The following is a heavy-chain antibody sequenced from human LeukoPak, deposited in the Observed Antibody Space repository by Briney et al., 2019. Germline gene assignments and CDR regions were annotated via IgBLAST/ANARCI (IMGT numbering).Heavy chain of an antibody. Sequence: SQTLSLTCTVSGGSISSGSYYWSWIRQPAGKGLEWIGRIYTSGSTNYNPSRKSRVTISVDTSKNQFSLKLSSVTAADTAVYYCARDDPVFGSYFDYWGQGTLVTVSS. J-gene: IGHJ4*02. D-gene: IGHD3-3*01. V-gene: IGHV4-61*02. CDR1: GGSISSGSYY. CDR3: ARDDPVFGSYFDY. CDR2: IYTSGST.